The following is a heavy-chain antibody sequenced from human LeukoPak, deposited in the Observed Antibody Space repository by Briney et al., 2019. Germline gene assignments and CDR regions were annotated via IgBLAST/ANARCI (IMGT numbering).Heavy chain of an antibody. CDR1: GYTFTGYY. CDR3: ARDEARYSSGYYPNWFDP. J-gene: IGHJ5*02. CDR2: ISAYNGNT. V-gene: IGHV1-18*04. D-gene: IGHD3-22*01. Sequence: ASVKVSRKASGYTFTGYYMHWVRQAPGQGLEWMGWISAYNGNTNYAQKLQGRVTMTTDTSTSTAYMELRSLRSDDTAVYYCARDEARYSSGYYPNWFDPWGQGTLVTVSS.